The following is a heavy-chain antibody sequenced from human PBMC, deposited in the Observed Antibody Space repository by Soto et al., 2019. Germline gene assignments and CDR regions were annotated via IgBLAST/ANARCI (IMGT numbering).Heavy chain of an antibody. V-gene: IGHV1-69*13. CDR3: ARSVVVPAAFYYYYGMDV. CDR2: IIPIFGTA. Sequence: ASVKVSCKASGGTFSSYAIIWVRQAPGQGLEWMGGIIPIFGTANYAQKFQGRVTITADESTSTAYMELSSLRSEDTAVYYCARSVVVPAAFYYYYGMDVWGQGTTVTVSS. CDR1: GGTFSSYA. J-gene: IGHJ6*02. D-gene: IGHD2-2*01.